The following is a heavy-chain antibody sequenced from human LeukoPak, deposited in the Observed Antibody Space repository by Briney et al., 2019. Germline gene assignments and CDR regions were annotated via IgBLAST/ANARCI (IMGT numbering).Heavy chain of an antibody. V-gene: IGHV1-46*01. CDR1: GYTFTSYY. Sequence: ASVKVSCKASGYTFTSYYMHWVRQAPGQGLEWMGIINPSGGSTSYAQKFQGRVTMTEDTSTDTAYMELSSLRSEDTAVYYCATDCIYYMDVWGKGTTVTVSS. CDR2: INPSGGST. CDR3: ATDCIYYMDV. J-gene: IGHJ6*03.